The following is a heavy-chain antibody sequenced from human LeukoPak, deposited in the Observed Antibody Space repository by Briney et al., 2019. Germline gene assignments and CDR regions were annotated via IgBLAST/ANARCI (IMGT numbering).Heavy chain of an antibody. CDR3: ATLGLWFGELSSPYYFDS. V-gene: IGHV4-39*01. Sequence: SETLSLTCTVASGSIWSSSYYWGWIRQPPGKGLEWNGNNYARGTPDYNPSLKSRSFIFVDRSKNQFSLKLRSVTAADTAVYYCATLGLWFGELSSPYYFDSWGQGVLVTVSS. CDR1: SGSIWSSSYY. D-gene: IGHD3-10*01. CDR2: NYARGTP. J-gene: IGHJ4*02.